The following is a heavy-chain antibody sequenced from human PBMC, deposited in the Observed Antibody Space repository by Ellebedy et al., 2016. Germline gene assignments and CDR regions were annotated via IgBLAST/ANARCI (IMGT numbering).Heavy chain of an antibody. CDR2: ISGGATAT. J-gene: IGHJ4*02. D-gene: IGHD3-22*01. Sequence: GGSLRLXCAASGFTFSDYAMVWVRQAPGKGLDWVSSISGGATATYYADSVKGRFTITRDNSKNTVYLEMNTLRAEDTAVYYCAKMVSRYYEITGYYPDYWGQGSPVIVSS. CDR3: AKMVSRYYEITGYYPDY. V-gene: IGHV3-23*03. CDR1: GFTFSDYA.